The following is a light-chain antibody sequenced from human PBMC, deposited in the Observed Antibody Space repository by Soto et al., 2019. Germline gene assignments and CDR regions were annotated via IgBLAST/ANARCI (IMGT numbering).Light chain of an antibody. CDR1: QDISNS. J-gene: IGKJ4*01. Sequence: DIQMTQSPSSLSASVGDRVTITCRASQDISNSLAWYQQKPGKVPKVLIYAASILQSGVPARFSGSGSGTDFTLTISRLQPEDAATYYCHKYNSAPLTFGGGTKVEI. V-gene: IGKV1-27*01. CDR2: AAS. CDR3: HKYNSAPLT.